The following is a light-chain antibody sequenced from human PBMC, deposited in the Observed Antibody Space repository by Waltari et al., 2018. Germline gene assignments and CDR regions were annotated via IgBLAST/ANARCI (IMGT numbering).Light chain of an antibody. CDR3: QQSYNAPYT. V-gene: IGKV1-39*01. J-gene: IGKJ2*01. Sequence: DIQMTQSPSSLPASVADRVTITCRSSQSISNYLNWYQHKPGEAPKLLVYGASNLQRGVPSRFSGSGSETDFTLTISSLQLEDFATYYCQQSYNAPYTFGQGTNVEIK. CDR1: QSISNY. CDR2: GAS.